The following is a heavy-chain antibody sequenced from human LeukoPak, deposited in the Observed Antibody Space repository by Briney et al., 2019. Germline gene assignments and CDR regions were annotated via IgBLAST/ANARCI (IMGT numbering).Heavy chain of an antibody. CDR3: ARDLNWYFDY. V-gene: IGHV1-3*01. Sequence: ASVKVSCKASGYTFTSYPMHWVRQAPGQRLEWMGWINPGDGDTKYSQKFQGRVTITRDTSASTAYKELSSLRSEDSAVYYCARDLNWYFDYWGQGTLVTVSS. D-gene: IGHD1-1*01. CDR1: GYTFTSYP. J-gene: IGHJ4*02. CDR2: INPGDGDT.